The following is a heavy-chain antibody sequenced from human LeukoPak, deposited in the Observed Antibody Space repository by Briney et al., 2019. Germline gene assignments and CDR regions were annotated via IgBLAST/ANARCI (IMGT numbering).Heavy chain of an antibody. Sequence: PGGSLRLSCAASGFTFSSYAMSWVRQAPGKGLEWVSAISGSGGSTYYADSVKGRFTISRDNSKNTLYLQMNSLRAEDTAVYYCARGSSVGAPWVYYYGMDVWGQGTTVTVSS. V-gene: IGHV3-23*01. CDR3: ARGSSVGAPWVYYYGMDV. CDR2: ISGSGGST. CDR1: GFTFSSYA. D-gene: IGHD1-26*01. J-gene: IGHJ6*02.